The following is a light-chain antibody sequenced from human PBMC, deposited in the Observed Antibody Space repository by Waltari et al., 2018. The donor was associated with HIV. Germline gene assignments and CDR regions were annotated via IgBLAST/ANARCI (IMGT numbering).Light chain of an antibody. Sequence: QSVLTPPPSVSGAPGQRVTISCTGRSSNIGAGYDVHWYQQLPGTAPKLLIYDNNNRPSGVPDRFSGSKSGTSASLAITGLQAEDEADYYCQSYDSSLSGSVFGGGTKLTVL. CDR3: QSYDSSLSGSV. CDR2: DNN. CDR1: SSNIGAGYD. J-gene: IGLJ3*02. V-gene: IGLV1-40*01.